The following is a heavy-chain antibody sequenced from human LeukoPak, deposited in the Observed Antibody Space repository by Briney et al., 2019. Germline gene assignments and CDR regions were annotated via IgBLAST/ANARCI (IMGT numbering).Heavy chain of an antibody. V-gene: IGHV1-69*05. Sequence: GASVKVSCKASGGTFSSYAISWVRQAPGQGLEWMGRIIPIFGTANYAQKFQGRVTITTDESTTTAYMELSSLRSEDTAVYYCAREDTAMAYYYYYMDVWGKGTTVTVSS. CDR3: AREDTAMAYYYYYMDV. CDR2: IIPIFGTA. D-gene: IGHD5-18*01. CDR1: GGTFSSYA. J-gene: IGHJ6*03.